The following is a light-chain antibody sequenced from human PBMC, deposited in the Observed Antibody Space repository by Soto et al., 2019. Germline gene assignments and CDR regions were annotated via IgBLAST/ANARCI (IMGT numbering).Light chain of an antibody. CDR3: QQYNNWPPLYT. Sequence: EIVMTQSPATLSVSPGERATLSCRASQSVSSNLAWYQQKPGQPPRLLIYGASTRATGIPARFSGSGSGTEFTLTISSLQSEDFAVYCCQQYNNWPPLYTFGQGTKLEIK. V-gene: IGKV3-15*01. CDR2: GAS. J-gene: IGKJ2*01. CDR1: QSVSSN.